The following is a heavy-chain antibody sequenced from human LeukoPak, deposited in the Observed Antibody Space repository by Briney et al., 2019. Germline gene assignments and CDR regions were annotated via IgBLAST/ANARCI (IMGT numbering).Heavy chain of an antibody. Sequence: GGSLRLSCAASGFTFSSYSMNWVRQAPGKGLEWVSSISSCSSYIYYADSVKGRFTISRDNAKNSLYLQMNSLRAEDTAVYYCARVGGLRASDYWGQGTLVTVSS. D-gene: IGHD3-16*01. CDR3: ARVGGLRASDY. CDR1: GFTFSSYS. V-gene: IGHV3-21*01. J-gene: IGHJ4*02. CDR2: ISSCSSYI.